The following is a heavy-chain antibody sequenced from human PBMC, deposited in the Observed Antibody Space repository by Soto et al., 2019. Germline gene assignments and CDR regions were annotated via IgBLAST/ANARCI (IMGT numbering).Heavy chain of an antibody. J-gene: IGHJ4*01. CDR2: IIPIFSTA. D-gene: IGHD2-15*01. CDR1: GGTFSSYA. Sequence: SVKVSCKASGGTFSSYAISWVRQAPGQGLEWMGGIIPIFSTANYAQKFQGRVTITADESTSTAYMELSSLRFEDTAVYYCARDGYCSGGSCYSDRDGYNRYFDYWG. CDR3: ARDGYCSGGSCYSDRDGYNRYFDY. V-gene: IGHV1-69*13.